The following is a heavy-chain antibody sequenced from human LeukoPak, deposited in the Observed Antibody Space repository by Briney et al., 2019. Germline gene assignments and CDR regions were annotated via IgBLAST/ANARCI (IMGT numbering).Heavy chain of an antibody. Sequence: KSSETLSLTCAVSGASIGGSSGYYWGWIRQPPGKGLEWISSIHYSGTTHYNPFVKSRVSIFIDTSKNQFSLNLNSVTAADTAVYYCARQSVGTASIYYFAYWGQGILVTVSS. J-gene: IGHJ4*02. CDR3: ARQSVGTASIYYFAY. CDR2: IHYSGTT. D-gene: IGHD1-26*01. CDR1: GASIGGSSGYY. V-gene: IGHV4-39*01.